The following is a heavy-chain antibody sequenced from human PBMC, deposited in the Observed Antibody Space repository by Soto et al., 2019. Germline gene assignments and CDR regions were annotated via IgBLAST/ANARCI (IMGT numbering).Heavy chain of an antibody. Sequence: LETLSLTCTVSGDSISSSRYSWGWIRKPPGKGLEWIGSIYYSGSTYYNPSLKSRVTISVDTSKNQFSLKLSSVTAADTAVYYCAREVVGATTKTGMRIDYWGQGTLVTVSS. D-gene: IGHD1-26*01. V-gene: IGHV4-39*02. CDR3: AREVVGATTKTGMRIDY. CDR2: IYYSGST. CDR1: GDSISSSRYS. J-gene: IGHJ4*02.